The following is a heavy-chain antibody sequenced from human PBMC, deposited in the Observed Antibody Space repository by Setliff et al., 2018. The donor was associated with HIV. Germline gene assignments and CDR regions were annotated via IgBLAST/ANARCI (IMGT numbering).Heavy chain of an antibody. CDR2: TRSVSDGGRT. D-gene: IGHD2-2*01. V-gene: IGHV3-15*01. Sequence: GGSLRLSCVASAASGFTFSDAWMSWVRQAPGKGLEWVGRTRSVSDGGRTDYAAPVKGRFTISRDDSKNMLYLQMNSLKIEDTAVYYCTTDPAVDWGQGTPVTVS. CDR3: TTDPAVD. J-gene: IGHJ1*01. CDR1: GFTFSDAW.